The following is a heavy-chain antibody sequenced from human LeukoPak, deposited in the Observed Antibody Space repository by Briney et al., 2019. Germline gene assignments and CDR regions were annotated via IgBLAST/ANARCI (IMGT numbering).Heavy chain of an antibody. CDR1: GYTLTELS. J-gene: IGHJ6*02. CDR3: AREMVAATQYYYYYYGMDV. CDR2: FDPEDGET. Sequence: GASVKVSCKVSGYTLTELSMHWVRQAPGKGLEWMGGFDPEDGETIYAQKFQGRVTMTEDTSTDTAYMELSSLRSEDTAVYYCAREMVAATQYYYYYYGMDVWGQGTTVTVSS. V-gene: IGHV1-24*01. D-gene: IGHD2-15*01.